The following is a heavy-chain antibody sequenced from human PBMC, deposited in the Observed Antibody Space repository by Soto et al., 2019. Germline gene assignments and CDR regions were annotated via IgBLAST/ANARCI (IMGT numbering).Heavy chain of an antibody. D-gene: IGHD7-27*01. J-gene: IGHJ5*02. V-gene: IGHV4-61*08. CDR3: ARSFNTTWTSWGP. CDR2: IYSSGTT. Sequence: SETLSLTCTVSGGSISSGGYYWSWIRQHPGKGLEWIGYIYSSGTTNYHSSFKSRVTISVDTSKNQVSLKLSSVTAADTAVYYCARSFNTTWTSWGPWGQGTLVTVSS. CDR1: GGSISSGGYY.